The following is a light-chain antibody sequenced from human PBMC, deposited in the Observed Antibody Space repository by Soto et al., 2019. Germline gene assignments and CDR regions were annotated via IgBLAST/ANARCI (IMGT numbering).Light chain of an antibody. Sequence: EVTQSPSSLSSSLGDRVTITCRASQGIGNALAWYQQKPGKPPKVLIYGASNLQSGVPPRFSGSGSGTDFTLAISSLQPEDSATYYCLQDINYPWTFGQGTKVDIK. J-gene: IGKJ1*01. CDR3: LQDINYPWT. CDR2: GAS. CDR1: QGIGNA. V-gene: IGKV1-6*01.